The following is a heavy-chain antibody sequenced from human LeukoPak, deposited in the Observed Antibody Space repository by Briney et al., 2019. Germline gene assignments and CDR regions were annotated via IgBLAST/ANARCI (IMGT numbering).Heavy chain of an antibody. CDR2: ISGSGGST. CDR1: GFTFSSYA. D-gene: IGHD5-24*01. CDR3: AKASEMPTIGFRALHYFDY. J-gene: IGHJ4*02. V-gene: IGHV3-23*01. Sequence: GGSLRLSCAASGFTFSSYAMSWVRQAPGKGLEWVSAISGSGGSTYYADSVKGRFTIYRDNSKNTLYLQMNSQGAEDTAVYYCAKASEMPTIGFRALHYFDYWGEGTLVTLSS.